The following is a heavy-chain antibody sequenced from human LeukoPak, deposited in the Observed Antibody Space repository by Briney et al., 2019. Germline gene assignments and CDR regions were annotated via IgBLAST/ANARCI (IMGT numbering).Heavy chain of an antibody. D-gene: IGHD1-1*01. CDR1: GDSVSINSAA. V-gene: IGHV6-1*01. J-gene: IGHJ3*02. Sequence: SPTLSLTFAISGDSVSINSAAWNWIRQSPSRGLEWLGSTYYRSKWYNDYAVSVKSRITINPDTSKNQFSLQLNSVTPEDTAVYYCARDDWNDAGDAFDIWGQGTKVSVSS. CDR3: ARDDWNDAGDAFDI. CDR2: TYYRSKWYN.